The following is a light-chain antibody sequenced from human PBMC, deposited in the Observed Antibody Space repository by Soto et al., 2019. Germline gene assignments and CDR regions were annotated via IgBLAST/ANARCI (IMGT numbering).Light chain of an antibody. CDR1: SSDVGGYNF. Sequence: QSALTQPRSVSESPGQSVTISCTGTSSDVGGYNFVSWYQHHPGKAPKLMIYDVSERPSGVPDRFSGSKSGNTASLTISGLQAEDEADYYCCPYAGSYTFVFGTGTKLTVL. J-gene: IGLJ1*01. CDR3: CPYAGSYTFV. CDR2: DVS. V-gene: IGLV2-11*01.